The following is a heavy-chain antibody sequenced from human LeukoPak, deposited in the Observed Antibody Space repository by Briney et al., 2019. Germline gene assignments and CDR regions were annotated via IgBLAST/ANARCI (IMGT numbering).Heavy chain of an antibody. CDR1: RFTFSGYG. CDR2: IANDGSRQ. Sequence: GWSLRLSCAGSRFTFSGYGMHWVRQAPGKGLEWVTGIANDGSRQHDADSVKGRFTISRDNFRNTMDLQMNSLRVEDTAVYHCTRYDSSRFDPWGQGTLVIVSS. CDR3: TRYDSSRFDP. D-gene: IGHD3-3*01. V-gene: IGHV3-30*03. J-gene: IGHJ5*02.